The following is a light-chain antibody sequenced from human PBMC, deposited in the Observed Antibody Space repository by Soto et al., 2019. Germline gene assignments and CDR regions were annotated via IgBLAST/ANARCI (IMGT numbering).Light chain of an antibody. V-gene: IGKV3-15*01. Sequence: EIVVTQSPATLSVSPGERATLSCRASENVNNNLAWYQQKPGQPPRLLIFGASTRATGIPARFSGSGSGTEVSLTISSLQSEDFAVYYCQQYKNWPYTFGQGTNLEIK. CDR3: QQYKNWPYT. CDR1: ENVNNN. J-gene: IGKJ2*01. CDR2: GAS.